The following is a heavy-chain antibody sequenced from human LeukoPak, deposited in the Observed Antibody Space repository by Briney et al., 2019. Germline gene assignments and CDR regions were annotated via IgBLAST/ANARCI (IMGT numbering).Heavy chain of an antibody. D-gene: IGHD1-1*01. CDR3: ARSLKWNLVGFDY. V-gene: IGHV3-23*05. Sequence: PGGSLRLSCAASVFAFIRYAINWVSQAPGKGLQWVSVINNSGTSTFYAGSVKGRFTISIDNSRNTLYLQMSSLRGEDTALYFCARSLKWNLVGFDYWGQGTLVTVSS. CDR1: VFAFIRYA. J-gene: IGHJ4*02. CDR2: INNSGTST.